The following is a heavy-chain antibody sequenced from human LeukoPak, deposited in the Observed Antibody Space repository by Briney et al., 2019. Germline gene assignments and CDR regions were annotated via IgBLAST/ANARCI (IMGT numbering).Heavy chain of an antibody. V-gene: IGHV1-18*01. CDR2: ISAYNGNT. J-gene: IGHJ6*02. CDR1: GYTFTSYG. CDR3: ARDLNWNDVVLSYYGMDV. Sequence: GASVKVSCKASGYTFTSYGISWVRQAPGQGLEWMGWISAYNGNTNYAQKLQGRVTMTTDTSTSTAYMELRSLRSDDTAVYYCARDLNWNDVVLSYYGMDVWGQGTTVTVSS. D-gene: IGHD1-1*01.